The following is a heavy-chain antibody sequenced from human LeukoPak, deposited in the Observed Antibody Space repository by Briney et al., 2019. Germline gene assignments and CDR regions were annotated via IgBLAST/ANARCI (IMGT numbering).Heavy chain of an antibody. CDR3: ARGTGATNLYGMDL. V-gene: IGHV4-59*01. CDR2: VYYSGTT. CDR1: GGSLSTYY. J-gene: IGHJ6*02. Sequence: SETLSLTCTVSGGSLSTYYWNWIRQPPGKGLEWIGYVYYSGTTYQNPSLKSRVTISVDTSKNQLSLKLNSVTAADTAVYYCARGTGATNLYGMDLWGQGTTVAVS. D-gene: IGHD1-26*01.